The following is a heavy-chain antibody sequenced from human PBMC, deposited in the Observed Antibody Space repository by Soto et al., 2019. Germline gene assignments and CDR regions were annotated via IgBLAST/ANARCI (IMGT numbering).Heavy chain of an antibody. J-gene: IGHJ6*02. V-gene: IGHV3-30-3*01. D-gene: IGHD5-12*01. CDR3: AREGDGYKDYYYGMDV. Sequence: PGESLRPACAASGFTFSSYAMHWVRQAPGKGLEWVAVISYDGSNKYYADSVKGRFTISRDNSKNTLYLQMNSLRAEDTAVYYCAREGDGYKDYYYGMDVWGQGTTVTVSS. CDR1: GFTFSSYA. CDR2: ISYDGSNK.